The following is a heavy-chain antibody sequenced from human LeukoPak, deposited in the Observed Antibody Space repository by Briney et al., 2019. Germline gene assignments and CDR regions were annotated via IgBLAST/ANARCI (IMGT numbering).Heavy chain of an antibody. Sequence: GGSLRLSCAASGSTFSYYGMHWVRQAPGKGLEWVAFIRYDGSNKYYVDSVKGRFTISRDNSKNTLYLQMNSLRTEDTAVYYCAKEHCSGGSCYSHIDYWGQGTLVTVSS. V-gene: IGHV3-30*02. CDR3: AKEHCSGGSCYSHIDY. D-gene: IGHD2-15*01. CDR2: IRYDGSNK. CDR1: GSTFSYYG. J-gene: IGHJ4*02.